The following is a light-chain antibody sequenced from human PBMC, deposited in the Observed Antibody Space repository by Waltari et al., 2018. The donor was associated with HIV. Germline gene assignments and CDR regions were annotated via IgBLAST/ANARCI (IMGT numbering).Light chain of an antibody. CDR1: STNIGPESH. CDR2: GTS. V-gene: IGLV1-40*01. CDR3: QSYDRSLSAWV. J-gene: IGLJ3*02. Sequence: QSVLAQPPSVSGAPGQRVTIPCTGRSTNIGPESHVYWYQHLPGTAPKPLIYGTSNRPSGVPNRFSGSKSDTSASLAITGLQAEDEADYYCQSYDRSLSAWVFGGGTRLNVL.